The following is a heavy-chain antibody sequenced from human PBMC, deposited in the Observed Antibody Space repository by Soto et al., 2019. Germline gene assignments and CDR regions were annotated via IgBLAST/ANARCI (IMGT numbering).Heavy chain of an antibody. D-gene: IGHD5-18*01. Sequence: QVQLQASGPGLVKPSQTLSLTCTVSGGSISSGGYYWSWIRQHPGKGLESIGYIYYSGSPYYNPSLKRRVTISVDTSKNQFSLKLSSVTAADPAVYYCARFYRGYSYGYLDYWGQGPLLTVSS. CDR2: IYYSGSP. CDR1: GGSISSGGYY. J-gene: IGHJ4*02. V-gene: IGHV4-31*03. CDR3: ARFYRGYSYGYLDY.